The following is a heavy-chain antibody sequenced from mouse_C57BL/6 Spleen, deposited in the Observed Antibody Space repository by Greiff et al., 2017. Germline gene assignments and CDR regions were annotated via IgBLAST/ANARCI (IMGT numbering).Heavy chain of an antibody. Sequence: QVQLQQSGAELVRPGTSVKVSCKASGYAFTNYLIEWVKQRPGQGLEWIGVINPGSGGTNYNEKFKGKATLTAEKSSSTAYMQLSSLTSEDSAVYFCARGTYGHWYFDVWGTGTTVTVSS. CDR3: ARGTYGHWYFDV. CDR2: INPGSGGT. CDR1: GYAFTNYL. D-gene: IGHD1-1*02. V-gene: IGHV1-54*01. J-gene: IGHJ1*03.